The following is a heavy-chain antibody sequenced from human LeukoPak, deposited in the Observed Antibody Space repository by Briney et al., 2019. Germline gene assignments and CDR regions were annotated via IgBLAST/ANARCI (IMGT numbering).Heavy chain of an antibody. D-gene: IGHD2-8*01. Sequence: GGSLRLSCTASGFTYSNYAMNWVRQAPGKGLEWVSVIYSGGSTDYADSVKGRFTISRDNSKNTLYLQMNSLRAEDTAVYYCARGMGQGSFDYWGQGTLVTVSS. CDR1: GFTYSNYA. J-gene: IGHJ4*02. CDR2: IYSGGST. CDR3: ARGMGQGSFDY. V-gene: IGHV3-53*01.